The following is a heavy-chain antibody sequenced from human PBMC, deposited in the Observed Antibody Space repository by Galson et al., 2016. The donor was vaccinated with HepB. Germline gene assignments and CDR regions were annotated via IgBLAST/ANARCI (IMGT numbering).Heavy chain of an antibody. CDR1: GGSISNYY. Sequence: SETLSLTCTVSGGSISNYYWSWIRQPPGKGLEWIGYIYYTGSTNYNHSLWSRLTISVDTPSNQFSLKLKSVTAADTAVYSCAGADYGDDSGGAFGIWGQGTMVTVSS. CDR2: IYYTGST. J-gene: IGHJ3*02. D-gene: IGHD4-23*01. CDR3: AGADYGDDSGGAFGI. V-gene: IGHV4-59*12.